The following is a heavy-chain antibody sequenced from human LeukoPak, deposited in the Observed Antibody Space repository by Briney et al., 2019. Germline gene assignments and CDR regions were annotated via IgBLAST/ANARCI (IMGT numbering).Heavy chain of an antibody. CDR1: GFTFSSYG. D-gene: IGHD7-27*01. J-gene: IGHJ6*02. V-gene: IGHV3-33*01. CDR2: IWYDGSNK. CDR3: ARDLTGYYYYYGMDV. Sequence: PGRSLRLSCAASGFTFSSYGMHWVRQAPGKGLEWVAVIWYDGSNKYYADSVEGRFTISRDNSKNTLYLQMNSLRAEDTAVYYCARDLTGYYYYYGMDVWGQGTTVTVSS.